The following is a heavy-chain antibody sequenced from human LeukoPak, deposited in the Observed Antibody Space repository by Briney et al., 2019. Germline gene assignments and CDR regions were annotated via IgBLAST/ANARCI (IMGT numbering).Heavy chain of an antibody. CDR2: ISGSGGST. V-gene: IGHV3-23*01. D-gene: IGHD3-9*01. J-gene: IGHJ5*02. Sequence: GGSLRLSCAASGFTFSSYAMSWVRQAPGKGLEWVSAISGSGGSTYYADSVKGRFTISRDNSKETLYLQMNSLRAEDKAGYYCAEVLYFDWANWFDPWGQGTLVTVSS. CDR3: AEVLYFDWANWFDP. CDR1: GFTFSSYA.